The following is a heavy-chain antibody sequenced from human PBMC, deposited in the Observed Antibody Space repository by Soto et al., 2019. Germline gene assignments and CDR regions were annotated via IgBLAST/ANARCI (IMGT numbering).Heavy chain of an antibody. Sequence: QVQLVESGGGVVQPGWSLRLSCAASGFSISDYGMEWVRQAPGKGLEWVALISYDGSNTYYADSVKGRFTISRDNSKDTLFLQMTGLRREDTAGYYCSKGAGDRLSLGRDVWGQGTTVTVSS. D-gene: IGHD1-26*01. CDR3: SKGAGDRLSLGRDV. V-gene: IGHV3-30*18. CDR2: ISYDGSNT. J-gene: IGHJ6*02. CDR1: GFSISDYG.